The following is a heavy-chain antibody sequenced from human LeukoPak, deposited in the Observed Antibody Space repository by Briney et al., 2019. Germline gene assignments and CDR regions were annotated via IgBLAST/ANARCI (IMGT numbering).Heavy chain of an antibody. Sequence: GGSLRLSCAASGFTFSNYWMSWVRQAPGKGLEWVANIKPDGSEKYYVDSVKGRFTISRDNAKNSLYLQMNSLRDEDTAVYYCARGGFWSDYYHDAFDIWGQGTMVTVSS. J-gene: IGHJ3*02. CDR1: GFTFSNYW. D-gene: IGHD3-3*01. CDR2: IKPDGSEK. V-gene: IGHV3-7*04. CDR3: ARGGFWSDYYHDAFDI.